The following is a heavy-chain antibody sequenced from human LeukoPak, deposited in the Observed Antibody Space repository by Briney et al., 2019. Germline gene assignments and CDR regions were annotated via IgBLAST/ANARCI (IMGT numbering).Heavy chain of an antibody. CDR2: INQDGSEK. D-gene: IGHD2/OR15-2a*01. V-gene: IGHV3-7*05. Sequence: GGTLRLSCAASGFTFNTYWMSWVRQAPGKGLEWLATINQDGSEKFYVDSVKGRFTISRDNAKNSLYLQMNILGAEDTAVYYCTTFYTRLTDYWGQGTLVTVSS. CDR1: GFTFNTYW. J-gene: IGHJ4*02. CDR3: TTFYTRLTDY.